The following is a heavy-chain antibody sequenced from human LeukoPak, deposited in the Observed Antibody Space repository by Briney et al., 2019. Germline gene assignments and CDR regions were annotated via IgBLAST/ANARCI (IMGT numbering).Heavy chain of an antibody. CDR1: GGSFSGYY. D-gene: IGHD5-18*01. CDR2: INHSGST. V-gene: IGHV4-34*01. J-gene: IGHJ2*01. Sequence: KPSETLSLTCAVYGGSFSGYYWSWIRQPPGKGLEWIGEINHSGSTNYNPSLKSRVTISVDTSKNQFSLKLSPVTAADTAVYYCARHFPSGYSFTWYFGLWGRGTLVTVSS. CDR3: ARHFPSGYSFTWYFGL.